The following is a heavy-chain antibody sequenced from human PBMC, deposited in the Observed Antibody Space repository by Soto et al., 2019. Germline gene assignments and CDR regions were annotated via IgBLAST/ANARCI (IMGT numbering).Heavy chain of an antibody. D-gene: IGHD1-26*01. CDR3: ASPIVGPTN. CDR2: HIPIFGIA. V-gene: IGHV1-69*02. J-gene: IGHJ4*02. CDR1: GGTFTSLT. Sequence: QVQLVQSGAEVKKPGSSVKVSRTDSGGTFTSLTMSWVRQAPGQGLEWMGRHIPIFGIANYAQKFQGRVTITADKSTNTSYMELSSLSSEDTAIYYCASPIVGPTNWGQGTLVTVSS.